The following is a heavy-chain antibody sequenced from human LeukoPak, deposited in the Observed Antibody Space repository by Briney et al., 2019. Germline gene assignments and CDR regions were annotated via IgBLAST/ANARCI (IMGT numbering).Heavy chain of an antibody. CDR3: ARGYYDSSGYGLTPFDY. V-gene: IGHV1-69*13. D-gene: IGHD3-22*01. CDR2: IIPIFGTA. J-gene: IGHJ4*02. CDR1: GGTFSSYA. Sequence: SVTVSCKASGGTFSSYAISRVRQAPGQGLEWMGGIIPIFGTANYAQKFQGRVTITADESTSTAYMELSSLRSEDTAVYYCARGYYDSSGYGLTPFDYWGQGTLVTVSS.